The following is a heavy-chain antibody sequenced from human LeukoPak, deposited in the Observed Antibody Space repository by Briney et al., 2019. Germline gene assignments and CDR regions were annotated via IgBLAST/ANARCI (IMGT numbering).Heavy chain of an antibody. D-gene: IGHD2-2*01. Sequence: SQTLSLTCAVYGGSFSGYYWSWIPHPPAKGLEWIGEINHSGSTNYNPSLKSRVTISVDTSKNQFSLKLSSVTAADTAVYYCARGPMRCSSTSCYYYYYYGMDVWGQGTTVTVSS. CDR2: INHSGST. CDR3: ARGPMRCSSTSCYYYYYYGMDV. CDR1: GGSFSGYY. J-gene: IGHJ6*02. V-gene: IGHV4-34*01.